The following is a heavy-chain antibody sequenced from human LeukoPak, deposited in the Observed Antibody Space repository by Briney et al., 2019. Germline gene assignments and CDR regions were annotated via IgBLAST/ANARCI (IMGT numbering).Heavy chain of an antibody. V-gene: IGHV6-1*01. CDR3: ARGGSCIAVAGTGHSYYYYGMDV. J-gene: IGHJ6*04. D-gene: IGHD6-19*01. Sequence: SQTLSLTCAISGDSVSSNSAAWIWIRQSPSRGLEWLGRTYYRSKWYNDYAVSVKSRITINQDTSKNQYPLQLNSVTPEDTAVYYCARGGSCIAVAGTGHSYYYYGMDVWGEGTTVTVSS. CDR2: TYYRSKWYN. CDR1: GDSVSSNSAA.